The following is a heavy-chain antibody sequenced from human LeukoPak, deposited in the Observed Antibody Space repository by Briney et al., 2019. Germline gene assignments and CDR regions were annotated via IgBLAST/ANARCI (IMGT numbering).Heavy chain of an antibody. Sequence: SETLSLTCTVSGASISSGGYSWTWIRQPPGQGLQWMGYIHHSDATYYRTSLKGRVTISIDRPKNQFFLNLNSVTAADTAVYYCARSCDSSGYYVFDLWGRGTLVTVSS. CDR2: IHHSDAT. CDR3: ARSCDSSGYYVFDL. CDR1: GASISSGGYS. D-gene: IGHD3-22*01. J-gene: IGHJ2*01. V-gene: IGHV4-30-2*01.